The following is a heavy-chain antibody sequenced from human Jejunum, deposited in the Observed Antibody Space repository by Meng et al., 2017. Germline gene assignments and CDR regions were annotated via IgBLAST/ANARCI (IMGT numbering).Heavy chain of an antibody. D-gene: IGHD5-24*01. CDR1: GGSISSAAYY. CDR2: MSRSGST. J-gene: IGHJ4*02. CDR3: ARADGHKGVYDS. V-gene: IGHV4-61*02. Sequence: SETLSLTCTVSGGSISSAAYYWSWIRQPAGRGLEWIGRMSRSGSTHYNPSLKSRLTISGDTSKDQFSLRLSSVTAADTAVYYCARADGHKGVYDSWGQGTLVTVSS.